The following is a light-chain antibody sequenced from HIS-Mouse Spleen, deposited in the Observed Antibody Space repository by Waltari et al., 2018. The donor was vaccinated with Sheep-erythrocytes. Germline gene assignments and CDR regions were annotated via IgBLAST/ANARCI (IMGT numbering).Light chain of an antibody. CDR3: QQYYSTPLT. CDR2: WAS. Sequence: IVMTQSPDSLAVSLGERATIHCKSSQSVLYSSNNKNYLALYQQKPGQPPKLLIYWASTRESGVPDRFSGSGSGTDFTLTISSLQAEDVAVYYCQQYYSTPLTFGGGTKVEIK. V-gene: IGKV4-1*01. CDR1: QSVLYSSNNKNY. J-gene: IGKJ4*01.